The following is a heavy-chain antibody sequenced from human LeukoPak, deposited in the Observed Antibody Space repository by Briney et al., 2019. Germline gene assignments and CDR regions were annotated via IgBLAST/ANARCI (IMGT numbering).Heavy chain of an antibody. J-gene: IGHJ4*02. CDR2: IKAKAHGGTI. V-gene: IGHV3-15*01. D-gene: IGHD1-26*01. CDR3: TTDGVGVEGATYDN. Sequence: PGGSLRLSCAVSGFTFINAWMAWVRQAPGKRLEWVGRIKAKAHGGTIEYAAPVKGRFTISRDDSKNTLYLQMNSLKTEDTAVYYCTTDGVGVEGATYDNWGQGTPVSVSS. CDR1: GFTFINAW.